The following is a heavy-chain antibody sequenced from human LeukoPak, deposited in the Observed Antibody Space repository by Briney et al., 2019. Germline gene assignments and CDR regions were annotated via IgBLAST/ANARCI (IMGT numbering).Heavy chain of an antibody. CDR3: ARGSWGENAFDI. D-gene: IGHD7-27*01. V-gene: IGHV4-59*01. CDR1: GGSISSYY. J-gene: IGHJ3*02. Sequence: SETLSLTCTVSGGSISSYYWNWIRQPPGKRLEWIGYIYYSGGTKYNPSNYNPSLRSRVTISVDTSKNQFSLRLNSVTAADTAVYYCARGSWGENAFDIWGQGTMVTVSS. CDR2: IYYSGGTKYNPS.